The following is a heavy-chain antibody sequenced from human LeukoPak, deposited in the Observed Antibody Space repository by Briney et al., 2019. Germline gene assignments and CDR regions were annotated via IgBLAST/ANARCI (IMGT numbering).Heavy chain of an antibody. Sequence: SSETLSLTCAVYGGSFSGYYWSWVRQPPGRGLEWIGEINHSGSTNYNPSLKSRVTISVDTSKNQFSLKLSSVTAADTAVYYCARGPLWFGESQHFDYWGQGTLVTVSS. D-gene: IGHD3-10*01. V-gene: IGHV4-34*01. CDR2: INHSGST. J-gene: IGHJ4*02. CDR3: ARGPLWFGESQHFDY. CDR1: GGSFSGYY.